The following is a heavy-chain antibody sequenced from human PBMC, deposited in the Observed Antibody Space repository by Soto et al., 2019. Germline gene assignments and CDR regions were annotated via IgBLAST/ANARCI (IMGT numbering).Heavy chain of an antibody. CDR1: GFTFSSYW. V-gene: IGHV3-74*01. CDR3: ARVAYGAYHFDS. J-gene: IGHJ4*02. CDR2: INSDGSTR. Sequence: VQLVESGGGLVQPGGSLRLSCGASGFTFSSYWMHWVRQAPGEGLVWVSRINSDGSTRSYADSVKGRFTISRDNAKNTLFLQMNSLRAEDTAVYYCARVAYGAYHFDSWGQGTLVT. D-gene: IGHD2-21*01.